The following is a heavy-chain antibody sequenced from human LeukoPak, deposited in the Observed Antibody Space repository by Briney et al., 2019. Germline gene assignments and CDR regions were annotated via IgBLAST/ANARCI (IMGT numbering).Heavy chain of an antibody. J-gene: IGHJ4*02. V-gene: IGHV1-69*16. CDR3: ARAYYDSSGYYYFDY. CDR2: IIPILGIA. D-gene: IGHD3-22*01. CDR1: GGTFSSYT. Sequence: SVKVSCKASGGTFSSYTISWVRQAPGQGLEWMGRIIPILGIANYAQKFQGRVTITTDESTSTAYMELSSLRSEDTAVYYCARAYYDSSGYYYFDYWGQGTLVTVSS.